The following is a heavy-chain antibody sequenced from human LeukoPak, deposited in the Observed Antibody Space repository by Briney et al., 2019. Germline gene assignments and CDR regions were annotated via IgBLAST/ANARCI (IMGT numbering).Heavy chain of an antibody. V-gene: IGHV3-48*04. J-gene: IGHJ6*02. CDR2: ISSSSSTI. D-gene: IGHD3-22*01. CDR3: ARDLTDDSSGYYYKRTYYYYGMDV. Sequence: PGGSLRLSCAASGFTFSSYSMNWVRQAPGKGLEWVSYISSSSSTIYYADSVKGRFTISRDNAKNSLYLQMNSLRAEDTAVYYCARDLTDDSSGYYYKRTYYYYGMDVWGQGTTVTVSS. CDR1: GFTFSSYS.